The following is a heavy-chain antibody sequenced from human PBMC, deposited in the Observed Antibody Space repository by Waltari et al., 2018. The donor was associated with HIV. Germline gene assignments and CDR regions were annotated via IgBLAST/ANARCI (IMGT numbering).Heavy chain of an antibody. CDR1: GGSFSGYH. CDR2: INLRGTT. J-gene: IGHJ5*02. V-gene: IGHV4-34*01. CDR3: ARREDGLRYNSNGNWFDP. Sequence: QVQLQQWGTGLVKPSATLSLTCAVYGGSFSGYHWSLIRQSPGRGLEWIGDINLRGTTNYNPALKSSVAVSSDPPKNQFSLRVTSVTAADTAVYYCARREDGLRYNSNGNWFDPGGQGNLVIVSS. D-gene: IGHD3-9*01.